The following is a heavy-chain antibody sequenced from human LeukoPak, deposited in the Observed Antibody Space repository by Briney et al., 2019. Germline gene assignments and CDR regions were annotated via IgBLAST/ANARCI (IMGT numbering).Heavy chain of an antibody. Sequence: GSLRLSCAASGFTFSSYGMHWVRQAPGKGLEWVAFIRYDGSNKYYADSVKGRFTISRDNSKNTLYLQMNSLRVEDTAVYYCAKDEGNYYDSGGSYLMRSYMDVWGKGTTVTVSS. D-gene: IGHD3-22*01. CDR2: IRYDGSNK. J-gene: IGHJ6*03. CDR1: GFTFSSYG. V-gene: IGHV3-30*02. CDR3: AKDEGNYYDSGGSYLMRSYMDV.